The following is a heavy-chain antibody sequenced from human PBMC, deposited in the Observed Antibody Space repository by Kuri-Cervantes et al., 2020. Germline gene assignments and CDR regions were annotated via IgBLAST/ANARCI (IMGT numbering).Heavy chain of an antibody. D-gene: IGHD3-3*01. J-gene: IGHJ4*02. CDR2: IKQDGSEK. V-gene: IGHV3-7*03. Sequence: GGSLRLSCAASGFTFDDYGMSWVRQAPGKGLEWVANIKQDGSEKYYVDSVKGRFTISRDNAKNSLYLQMNSLKTEDTAVYYCVCVAPGFLESDYWGQGTLVTVSS. CDR1: GFTFDDYG. CDR3: VCVAPGFLESDY.